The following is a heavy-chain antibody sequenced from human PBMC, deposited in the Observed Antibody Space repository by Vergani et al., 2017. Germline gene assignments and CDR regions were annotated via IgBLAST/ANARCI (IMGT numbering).Heavy chain of an antibody. CDR1: GFTFSDYY. J-gene: IGHJ2*01. CDR3: ARXGFGCSSRSCSSWDFDL. V-gene: IGHV3-11*05. D-gene: IGHD2-2*01. Sequence: QVQLVESGGGLVKPGGSLRLSCAASGFTFSDYYMSWIRQAPGKGLEWVSYISSGSSHTNYADSVKGRFTISVDKSISTAYLQWSSLKASDSAMYYCARXGFGCSSRSCSSWDFDLWGRGTLVTVSS. CDR2: ISSGSSHT.